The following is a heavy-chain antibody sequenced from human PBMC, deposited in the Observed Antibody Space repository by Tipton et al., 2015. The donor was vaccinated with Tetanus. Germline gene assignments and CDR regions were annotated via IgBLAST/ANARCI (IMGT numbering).Heavy chain of an antibody. Sequence: QSGAEVKKPGSSVKVSCKASGGTFTNYALSWVRQAPGQGLEWVGGITPIFGTTNSAPKFQGRVTITADGSTNTAYMELRSLRSDDTAVYYCARGGTMDYWGQGTLVTVSA. CDR3: ARGGTMDY. CDR2: ITPIFGTT. J-gene: IGHJ4*02. D-gene: IGHD1-1*01. CDR1: GGTFTNYA. V-gene: IGHV1-69*01.